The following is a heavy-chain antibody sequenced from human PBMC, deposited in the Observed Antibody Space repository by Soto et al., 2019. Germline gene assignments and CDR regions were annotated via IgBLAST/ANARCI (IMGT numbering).Heavy chain of an antibody. Sequence: SSETLSLTCAVYGGSFSGYYWSWIRQPPGKGLEWIGEINHSGSTNYNPSLKSRVTISVDTSKNQFSLKLSSVTAADTAVYYCARGRKRQLVLSGNYGMDVWGQGTTVTVSS. J-gene: IGHJ6*02. CDR3: ARGRKRQLVLSGNYGMDV. D-gene: IGHD6-13*01. V-gene: IGHV4-34*01. CDR1: GGSFSGYY. CDR2: INHSGST.